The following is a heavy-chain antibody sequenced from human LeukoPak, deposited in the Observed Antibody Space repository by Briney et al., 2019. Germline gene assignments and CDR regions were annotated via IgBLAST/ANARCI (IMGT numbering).Heavy chain of an antibody. V-gene: IGHV3-64*02. CDR2: ISGNGRST. CDR1: GFTFRNYG. D-gene: IGHD6-13*01. J-gene: IGHJ4*02. Sequence: TGGSLRLSCAASGFTFRNYGMHWVRQAPGKGLEYVSAISGNGRSTFYADFVKGRFTISRDNSKNTLYLQMGSVSAEDMAVYYCVRVVPTAGYFDCWGQGTLLTVSS. CDR3: VRVVPTAGYFDC.